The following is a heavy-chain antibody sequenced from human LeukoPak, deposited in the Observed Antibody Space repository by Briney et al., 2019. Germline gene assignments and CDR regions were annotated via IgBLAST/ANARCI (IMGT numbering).Heavy chain of an antibody. CDR1: GGSVSSGDYY. V-gene: IGHV4-31*03. J-gene: IGHJ4*02. CDR2: IYYTGNT. Sequence: SQTLSLTCTVSGGSVSSGDYYWTWIRQHPGKGLEWIGFIYYTGNTNYNPSLKSRLTMSLDTSKNQFSLKLSSVTAADTAVYYCTTTRAHQFDFWGQGTLVTVSS. D-gene: IGHD4-11*01. CDR3: TTTRAHQFDF.